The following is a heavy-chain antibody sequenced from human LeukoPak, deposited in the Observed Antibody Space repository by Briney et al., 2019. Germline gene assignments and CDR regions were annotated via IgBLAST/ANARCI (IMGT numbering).Heavy chain of an antibody. CDR1: GYTFTSYD. Sequence: ASVKVSCKASGYTFTSYDINWVRQATGQGLEWMGWMNPNSGNTGYAQKFQGRVTITRNTSISTAYMELSSLRSEDTAVYYCSRGCMVRGVIMVYWGQGTLVTVSS. J-gene: IGHJ4*02. V-gene: IGHV1-8*03. CDR3: SRGCMVRGVIMVY. CDR2: MNPNSGNT. D-gene: IGHD3-10*01.